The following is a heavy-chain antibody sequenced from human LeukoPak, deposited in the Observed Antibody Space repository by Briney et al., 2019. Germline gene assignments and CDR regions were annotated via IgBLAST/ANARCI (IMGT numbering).Heavy chain of an antibody. CDR1: GFTFSSYA. CDR3: AKADLRGYIVVAPALDY. CDR2: ISGSGGST. V-gene: IGHV3-23*01. D-gene: IGHD2-2*01. J-gene: IGHJ4*02. Sequence: GGSLRLSCAASGFTFSSYAMSWVRQAPGKGLEWVSAISGSGGSTYYADSVKGRFTISRDNSKNTLYLQMNSLRAEDTAVYYCAKADLRGYIVVAPALDYWGQGTLVTVSS.